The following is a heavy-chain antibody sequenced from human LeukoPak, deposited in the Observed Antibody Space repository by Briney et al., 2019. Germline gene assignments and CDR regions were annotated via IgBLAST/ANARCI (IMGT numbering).Heavy chain of an antibody. D-gene: IGHD6-19*01. V-gene: IGHV1-2*02. CDR3: ARGYVNGWFLDY. J-gene: IGHJ4*02. Sequence: GASVKVSCKASGYTFTGYYMHWVRLAPGQGLEWMGWINPNSDDTIYAQKFQGRVTVASDTSISTAYMELSWLRSDDTAVYYCARGYVNGWFLDYWGQGTLVTVSS. CDR1: GYTFTGYY. CDR2: INPNSDDT.